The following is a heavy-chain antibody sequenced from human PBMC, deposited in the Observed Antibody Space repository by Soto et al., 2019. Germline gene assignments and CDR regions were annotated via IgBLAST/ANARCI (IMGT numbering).Heavy chain of an antibody. CDR2: IIPILGIA. CDR3: ARLPGHGKGLRLVIDY. J-gene: IGHJ4*02. D-gene: IGHD5-12*01. Sequence: QVQLVQSGAEVKKPGSSVKVSCKASGGTFSSYTISWVRQAPGQGLEWMGRIIPILGIANYAQKFQGRVTITADKSTSTAYMERSSLRSEDTAVYYCARLPGHGKGLRLVIDYWGQGTLVTVSS. CDR1: GGTFSSYT. V-gene: IGHV1-69*02.